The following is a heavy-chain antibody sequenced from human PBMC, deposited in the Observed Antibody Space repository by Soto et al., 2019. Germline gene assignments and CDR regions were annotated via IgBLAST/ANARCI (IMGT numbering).Heavy chain of an antibody. CDR2: INHSGST. J-gene: IGHJ4*02. CDR3: ARRRRGQYYDDSSGYYIPYYFDY. V-gene: IGHV4-34*01. CDR1: GGSFSGYY. Sequence: QVQLQQWGAGLLKPSETLSLTCAVYGGSFSGYYWSWIRQPPGKGLEWIGEINHSGSTNYNPSLKSRVTRSVDTSKNHFALKLSSVTAADSAVYNCARRRRGQYYDDSSGYYIPYYFDYWGQGTLVTVSS. D-gene: IGHD3-22*01.